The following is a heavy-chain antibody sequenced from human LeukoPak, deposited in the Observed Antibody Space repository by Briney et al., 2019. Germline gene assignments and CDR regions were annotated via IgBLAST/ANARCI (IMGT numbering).Heavy chain of an antibody. CDR2: INSDWSST. V-gene: IGHV3-74*01. J-gene: IGHJ3*02. CDR1: GFTFSTYW. Sequence: GGSLRLSCAASGFTFSTYWMHWVRQAPGKGLVWVSRINSDWSSTRYADSVKGRFTISRDNAKNTLYLQMNSLRAEDTAVYYCARVGPGVLAAFDIWGQGTMVTVSS. CDR3: ARVGPGVLAAFDI. D-gene: IGHD1-14*01.